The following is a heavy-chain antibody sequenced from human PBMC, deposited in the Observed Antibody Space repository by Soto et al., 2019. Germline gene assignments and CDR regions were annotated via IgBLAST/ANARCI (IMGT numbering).Heavy chain of an antibody. Sequence: QVQLQESGPGLVKPSGTLSLTCAVSSGSISSSNWWSWVRQPPGKGLEWIGEIYHSGSTNYNPSRESRVTITVDKSKNQVSLKLSSVAAADTAVYYCARGAGFPAAGQAYYYMDVWGKGTTVTVSS. CDR1: SGSISSSNW. CDR2: IYHSGST. J-gene: IGHJ6*03. D-gene: IGHD6-13*01. V-gene: IGHV4-4*02. CDR3: ARGAGFPAAGQAYYYMDV.